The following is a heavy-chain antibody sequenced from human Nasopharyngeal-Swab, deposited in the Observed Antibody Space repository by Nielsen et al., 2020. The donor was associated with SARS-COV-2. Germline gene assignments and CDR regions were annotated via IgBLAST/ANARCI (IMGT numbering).Heavy chain of an antibody. D-gene: IGHD3-16*01. Sequence: WFPPHPGTSLEGVSTISGAGDLIFYADPVWGRFTISRDNSKNTLYLQMDRLRLEDTAVYYCARDGGAAVADWYYYMDVWGEGTTVTVSS. J-gene: IGHJ6*03. CDR2: ISGAGDLI. V-gene: IGHV3-23*01. CDR3: ARDGGAAVADWYYYMDV.